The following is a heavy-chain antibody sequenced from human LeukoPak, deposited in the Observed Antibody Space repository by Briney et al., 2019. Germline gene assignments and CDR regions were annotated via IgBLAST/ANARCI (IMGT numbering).Heavy chain of an antibody. V-gene: IGHV1-2*02. CDR3: ARIGSSHYFDF. CDR2: INPNSGGT. D-gene: IGHD2-2*01. Sequence: ASVKVSCKASGYTFTDYFLHWVRQAPGQGLEWMGWINPNSGGTNYAQTFQGRVTMTRDTSITTAYLELSRLRSDDTAVYYCARIGSSHYFDFWGQGTLVTVSS. J-gene: IGHJ4*02. CDR1: GYTFTDYF.